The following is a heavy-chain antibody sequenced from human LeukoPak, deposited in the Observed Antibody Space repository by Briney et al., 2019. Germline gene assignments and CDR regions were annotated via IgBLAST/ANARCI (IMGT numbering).Heavy chain of an antibody. CDR1: GGSISSYY. J-gene: IGHJ4*02. CDR2: IYYSGST. Sequence: SETLSLTCTVSGGSISSYYWSWIRQPPGKGLEWIGYIYYSGSTYYNPSLKSRVTISVDTSKNQFSLKLSSVTAADTAVYYCAGVGAHHFDYWGQGTLVTVSS. V-gene: IGHV4-59*01. D-gene: IGHD1-26*01. CDR3: AGVGAHHFDY.